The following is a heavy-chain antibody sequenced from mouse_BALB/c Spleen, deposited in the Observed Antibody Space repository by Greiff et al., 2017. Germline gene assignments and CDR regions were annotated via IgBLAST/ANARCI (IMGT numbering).Heavy chain of an antibody. Sequence: EVQLVESGGGLVQPGGSRKLSCAASGFTFSSFGMHWVRQAPEKGLEWVAYISSGSSTIYYADTVKGRFTISRDNPKNTLFLQMTSLRSEDTAMYYCARDHYYGYAMDYWGQGTSVTFSS. CDR2: ISSGSSTI. CDR3: ARDHYYGYAMDY. D-gene: IGHD1-2*01. J-gene: IGHJ4*01. V-gene: IGHV5-17*02. CDR1: GFTFSSFG.